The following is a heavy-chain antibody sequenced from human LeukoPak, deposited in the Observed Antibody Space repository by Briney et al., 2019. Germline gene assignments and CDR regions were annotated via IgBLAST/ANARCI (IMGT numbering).Heavy chain of an antibody. CDR3: ARITAMVPDYFDY. Sequence: SVQVSCQASGGTFSSYAISWVRQAPGQGLEWMGGIIPIFGTANYAQKFQGRVTITADESTSTAYMELSSLRSEDTVVYYCARITAMVPDYFDYWGQGTLVTVSS. CDR2: IIPIFGTA. D-gene: IGHD5-18*01. CDR1: GGTFSSYA. J-gene: IGHJ4*02. V-gene: IGHV1-69*13.